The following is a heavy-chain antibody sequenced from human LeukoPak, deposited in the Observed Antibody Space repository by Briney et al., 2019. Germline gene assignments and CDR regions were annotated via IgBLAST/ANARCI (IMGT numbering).Heavy chain of an antibody. Sequence: GASVKVSCKASGYTFTSYGISWVRQAPGQGLEWMGWISAYNGNTNYAQKLQGRDTMTTDTSTSTAYMELRSLRSDDTAVYYCARDPPNYYDILTGYSLPLFDYWGQGTLVTVSS. D-gene: IGHD3-9*01. CDR3: ARDPPNYYDILTGYSLPLFDY. V-gene: IGHV1-18*01. J-gene: IGHJ4*02. CDR2: ISAYNGNT. CDR1: GYTFTSYG.